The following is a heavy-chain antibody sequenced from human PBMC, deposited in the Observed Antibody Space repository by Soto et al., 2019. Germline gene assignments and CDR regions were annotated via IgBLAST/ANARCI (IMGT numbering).Heavy chain of an antibody. CDR1: GYTFTSYG. D-gene: IGHD3-22*01. Sequence: ASVKVSCKASGYTFTSYGISWVRQAPGQGLEWMGWISAYNGNTNYAQKLQGRVTMTTDTSTGTAYMELRSLRSDDTAVYYCARGGEKYYSDSSGYYWFDPWGQGTLVTVYS. CDR3: ARGGEKYYSDSSGYYWFDP. CDR2: ISAYNGNT. J-gene: IGHJ5*02. V-gene: IGHV1-18*04.